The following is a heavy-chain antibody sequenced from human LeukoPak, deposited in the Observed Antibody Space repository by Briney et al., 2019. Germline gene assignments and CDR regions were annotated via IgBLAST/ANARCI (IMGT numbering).Heavy chain of an antibody. Sequence: GESLKISCKGSGYTFTNYWIGWVRQMPGKGLEWVGIIYPGDSDTRYSPSFQGQVTISADKSISTAYLQWTNLKASDTAMYYCARRRGGSSSSYYFDYWGQGTLVTVSS. J-gene: IGHJ4*02. CDR2: IYPGDSDT. D-gene: IGHD1-26*01. CDR1: GYTFTNYW. CDR3: ARRRGGSSSSYYFDY. V-gene: IGHV5-51*01.